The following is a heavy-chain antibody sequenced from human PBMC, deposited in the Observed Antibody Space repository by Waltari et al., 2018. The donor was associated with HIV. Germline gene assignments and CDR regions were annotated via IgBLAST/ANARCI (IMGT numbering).Heavy chain of an antibody. Sequence: QSQLQESDPGLVKPSETLSLTCTVSGGSITTNYSFCAWVRQPPGKGLEWIGTISHTGGTTYYNPSLKSRVIISVDTSKDQSSLKLSSMTATDTAVYYCARQRGSGLWYFDLWGRGTLVSVSS. D-gene: IGHD3-10*01. J-gene: IGHJ2*01. V-gene: IGHV4-39*01. CDR3: ARQRGSGLWYFDL. CDR1: GGSITTNYSF. CDR2: ISHTGGTT.